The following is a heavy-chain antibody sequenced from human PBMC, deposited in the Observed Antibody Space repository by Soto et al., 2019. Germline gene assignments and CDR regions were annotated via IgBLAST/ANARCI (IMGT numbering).Heavy chain of an antibody. V-gene: IGHV3-11*05. D-gene: IGHD6-19*01. CDR3: ARAGAVADPYDY. J-gene: IGHJ4*02. CDR1: GFTFSDYY. Sequence: QVQLVESGGGLVKPGGSLRLSCAASGFTFSDYYMNWIRQAPGKGLEWVSYISSSSSYTNYTDSVKGRFTISRDNAKNSLFLQMNSLRAEDTAVYYCARAGAVADPYDYWGQGTLVTVSS. CDR2: ISSSSSYT.